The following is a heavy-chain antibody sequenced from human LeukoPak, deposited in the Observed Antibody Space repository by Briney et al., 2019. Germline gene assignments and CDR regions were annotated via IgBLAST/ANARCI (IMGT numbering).Heavy chain of an antibody. Sequence: GGSLRLSCAASGFTFSSYAMSWVRETPGEGLEWGSAISGSGGSTYYADSVKGRFTISRDNSKNTLYLQMNSLRAEDTAVYYCAKDLYGAYYDFWSGYSPVDYWGQGTLVTVSS. J-gene: IGHJ4*02. CDR2: ISGSGGST. CDR1: GFTFSSYA. D-gene: IGHD3-3*01. CDR3: AKDLYGAYYDFWSGYSPVDY. V-gene: IGHV3-23*01.